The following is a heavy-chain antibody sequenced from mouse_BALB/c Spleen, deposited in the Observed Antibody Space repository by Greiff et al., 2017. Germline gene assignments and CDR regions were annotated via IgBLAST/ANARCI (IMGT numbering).Heavy chain of an antibody. J-gene: IGHJ4*01. Sequence: DVKLVESGPELVKPGASVKISCKASGYTFTDYNMHWVKQSHGKSLEWIGYIYPYNGGTGYNQKFKSKATLTVDNSSSTAYMELRSLTSEDSAVYYCARRSLYYRAMDYWGQGTSVTVSS. CDR2: IYPYNGGT. CDR3: ARRSLYYRAMDY. D-gene: IGHD2-14*01. CDR1: GYTFTDYN. V-gene: IGHV1S29*02.